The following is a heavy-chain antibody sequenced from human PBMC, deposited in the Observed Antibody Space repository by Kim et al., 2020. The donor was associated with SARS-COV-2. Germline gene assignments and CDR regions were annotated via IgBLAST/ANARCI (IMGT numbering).Heavy chain of an antibody. V-gene: IGHV3-23*01. CDR1: GFTFSSYA. Sequence: GGSLRLSCEASGFTFSSYAMSWVRQAPGKGLEWVSAISGSGGSTYYADSVKGRFTISRDNSKNTLYLQMNSLRAEDTAVYYCAKDLVGATTGGDYWGQGTLVTVSS. J-gene: IGHJ4*02. CDR2: ISGSGGST. CDR3: AKDLVGATTGGDY. D-gene: IGHD1-26*01.